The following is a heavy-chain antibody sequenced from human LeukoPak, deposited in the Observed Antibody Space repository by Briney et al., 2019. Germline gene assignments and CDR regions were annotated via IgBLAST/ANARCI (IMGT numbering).Heavy chain of an antibody. CDR1: GFTFSSYA. J-gene: IGHJ4*02. Sequence: GESLRLSCAASGFTFSSYAMHWVRQAPGKGLEYVSAINIDGGSTYYADSVRGWFTISRDNSKNTLYLQMNSLRAEDTAVYYCANVVTVTRDYWGQGTLVTVSS. CDR3: ANVVTVTRDY. CDR2: INIDGGST. V-gene: IGHV3-64*04. D-gene: IGHD4-17*01.